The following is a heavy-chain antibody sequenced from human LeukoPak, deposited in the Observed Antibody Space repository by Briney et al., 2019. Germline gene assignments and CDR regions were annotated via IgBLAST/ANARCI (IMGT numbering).Heavy chain of an antibody. CDR3: AINYGDYGDYFDY. CDR1: GGSINTYY. D-gene: IGHD4-17*01. Sequence: SETLSLTCTVSGGSINTYYWSWIRQPAGKGLEWIGRIYSSGTTHYNPSLKSRVTMSVDTSKNQFSLKLSSVTAADTAVYYCAINYGDYGDYFDYWGQGTLVTVSS. J-gene: IGHJ4*02. V-gene: IGHV4-4*07. CDR2: IYSSGTT.